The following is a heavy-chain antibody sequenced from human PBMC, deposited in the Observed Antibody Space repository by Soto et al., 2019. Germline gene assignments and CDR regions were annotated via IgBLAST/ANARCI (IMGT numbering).Heavy chain of an antibody. CDR3: TKANRYCSGANCFTSDY. CDR1: GFTFSNYA. Sequence: EVQLLESGGGLLQPGGSLRLSCTASGFTFSNYAMSWVRQAPGKGLEWVSTFSSGGGGTYYADSVKGRFTISRDNSKNPLSLQMNSLRAEDTAVYYCTKANRYCSGANCFTSDYWGLGTLVTVSS. V-gene: IGHV3-23*01. CDR2: FSSGGGGT. J-gene: IGHJ4*02. D-gene: IGHD2-15*01.